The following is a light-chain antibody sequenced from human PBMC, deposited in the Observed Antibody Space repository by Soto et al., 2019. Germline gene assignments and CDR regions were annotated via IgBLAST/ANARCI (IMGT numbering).Light chain of an antibody. CDR3: QHYGTSLYT. Sequence: DIVLTQSPGTLSLSPGERATLSCRASQIISSTYLGWYQQTPGQAPRLLIYGASSKATGIPDRFSGSGSGTDFTLTISSLEPEDFAVYYCQHYGTSLYTFGQGTKLEIK. CDR2: GAS. V-gene: IGKV3-20*01. J-gene: IGKJ2*01. CDR1: QIISSTY.